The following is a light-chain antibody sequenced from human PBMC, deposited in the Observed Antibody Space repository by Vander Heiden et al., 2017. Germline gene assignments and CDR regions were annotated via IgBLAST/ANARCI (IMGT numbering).Light chain of an antibody. CDR1: HGVGSW. CDR2: KAT. CDR3: QQCNGTHLT. Sequence: FPPSASVGDTATTTCRARHGVGSWSAWYQQKPGTATRLLIYKATSVQSGVPSMCSGRGSGTDFTPTITSLQPDYVATYFRQQCNGTHLTFGGGTKVEIK. V-gene: IGKV1-5*03. J-gene: IGKJ4*01.